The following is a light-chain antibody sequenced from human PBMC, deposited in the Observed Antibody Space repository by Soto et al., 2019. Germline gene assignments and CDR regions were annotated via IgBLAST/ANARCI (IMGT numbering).Light chain of an antibody. Sequence: QSALTQPRSVSGSPGQSVTISCTGTSSDVGTYGYVSWYQQHPGKAPKLMTYDVTERPSGVPDRFSGSKSGNTASLTISGLQAEDDADYYCCSYAGSYTWVFGGGTKLTVL. CDR1: SSDVGTYGY. J-gene: IGLJ3*02. CDR2: DVT. V-gene: IGLV2-11*01. CDR3: CSYAGSYTWV.